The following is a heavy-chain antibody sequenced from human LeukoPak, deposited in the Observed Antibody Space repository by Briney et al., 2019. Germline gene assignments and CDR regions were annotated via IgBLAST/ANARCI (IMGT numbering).Heavy chain of an antibody. CDR3: AREGYSSGWYGY. Sequence: TASETLSLTCTVSGGSISSGGYYWSWLRQHPGKGLEWIGYIYYSGSTYYNPSLKSRVTISVDTSKNQFSLKLSSVTAADTAVYYCAREGYSSGWYGYWGQGTLVTVSS. CDR2: IYYSGST. J-gene: IGHJ4*02. CDR1: GGSISSGGYY. V-gene: IGHV4-31*03. D-gene: IGHD6-19*01.